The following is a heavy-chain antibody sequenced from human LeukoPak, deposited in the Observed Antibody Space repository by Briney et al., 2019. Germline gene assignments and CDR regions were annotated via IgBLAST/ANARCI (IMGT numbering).Heavy chain of an antibody. CDR1: SFTFSSYS. CDR3: ARVDTAISFDY. Sequence: GGSLRLSCAASSFTFSSYSMDWVRQAPGKGLEWVSFISSSGDTIYYADSVKGRFTISRDNAKSSLYLQMNSLRAEDTAVYYCARVDTAISFDYWGQGTLVTVSS. J-gene: IGHJ4*02. CDR2: ISSSGDTI. D-gene: IGHD5-18*01. V-gene: IGHV3-48*04.